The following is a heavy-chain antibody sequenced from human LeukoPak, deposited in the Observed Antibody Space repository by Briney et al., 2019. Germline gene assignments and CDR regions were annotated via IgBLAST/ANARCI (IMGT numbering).Heavy chain of an antibody. CDR2: IKEDGSEK. Sequence: GGSLRLSCAASGFTFSSYWMNWVRQAPGKGLEGVANIKEDGSEKNYVDSVKGRFTISRDNAKNSLYLQMDGLRVEDKAVYYCARSRYDDYWGQGTLVTVSS. V-gene: IGHV3-7*01. CDR3: ARSRYDDY. D-gene: IGHD2-15*01. J-gene: IGHJ4*02. CDR1: GFTFSSYW.